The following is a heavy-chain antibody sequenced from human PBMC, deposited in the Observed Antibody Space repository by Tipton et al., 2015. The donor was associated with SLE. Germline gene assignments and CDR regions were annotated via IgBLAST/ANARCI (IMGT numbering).Heavy chain of an antibody. D-gene: IGHD1-26*01. CDR3: ARVGATGGNAFDI. Sequence: SLRLSCAASGFTFSDYYMSWIRQAPGKGLAWVSYISSSGSTIYYADSVKGRFTISRDNAMNSLYLQMNSLRAGDTAVYYCARVGATGGNAFDIWGQGTMVTVSS. V-gene: IGHV3-11*04. CDR2: ISSSGSTI. CDR1: GFTFSDYY. J-gene: IGHJ3*02.